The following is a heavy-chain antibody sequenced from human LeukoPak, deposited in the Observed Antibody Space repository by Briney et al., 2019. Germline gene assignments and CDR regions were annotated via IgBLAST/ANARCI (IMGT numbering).Heavy chain of an antibody. CDR1: GGSISSSIYY. J-gene: IGHJ4*02. Sequence: SETLSLTCTVSGGSISSSIYYWGWFRQPPGEGLEWIGSIYYNVATYYNSSLKSRVTISVDTSKNHLSLKLSSVTAADTAVYYCARVRDGYNRNWAYWGQGTLVTVSS. D-gene: IGHD5-24*01. CDR3: ARVRDGYNRNWAY. CDR2: IYYNVAT. V-gene: IGHV4-39*02.